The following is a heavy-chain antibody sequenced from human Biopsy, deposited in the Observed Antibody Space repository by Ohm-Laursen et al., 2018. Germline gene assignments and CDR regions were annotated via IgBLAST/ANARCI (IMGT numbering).Heavy chain of an antibody. CDR2: ISPYNDKT. D-gene: IGHD2/OR15-2a*01. CDR1: VYTFTSYD. Sequence: GASVKVSCKASVYTFTSYDISWVRQAPGQGLEWMGWISPYNDKTSYPPKLQDRVTMTADTSTNTAHMELRSLRSDDTAVYYCARVFCTSTTCYGLLDNWGQGTVVTVSS. J-gene: IGHJ4*02. CDR3: ARVFCTSTTCYGLLDN. V-gene: IGHV1-18*01.